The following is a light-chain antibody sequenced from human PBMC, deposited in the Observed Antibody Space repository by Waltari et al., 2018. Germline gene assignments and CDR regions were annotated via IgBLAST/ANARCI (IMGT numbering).Light chain of an antibody. CDR1: QSVSSD. CDR3: QQYDNLPLFT. V-gene: IGKV3-15*01. J-gene: IGKJ3*01. Sequence: EIVMTQSPATLYVSPGERATLPCRASQSVSSDLAWYQQKPGQAPRPVIYGASTRATGIPARFSGSGSGTEFTLTISSLQSEDFAVYYCQQYDNLPLFTFGPGTKVDIK. CDR2: GAS.